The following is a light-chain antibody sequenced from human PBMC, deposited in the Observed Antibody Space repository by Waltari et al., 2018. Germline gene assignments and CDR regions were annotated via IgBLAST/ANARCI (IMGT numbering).Light chain of an antibody. CDR1: QSIATN. J-gene: IGKJ2*01. CDR3: QQRSNWTPHT. V-gene: IGKV3-11*01. Sequence: EVVMTQSPATLSVSPGGRATLSCRASQSIATNLAWYQQRRGQAPKLLIFDASTRATGVPARFRGSGSGTDFTLTISSLEAEDFAVYYCQQRSNWTPHTFGQGARLEIK. CDR2: DAS.